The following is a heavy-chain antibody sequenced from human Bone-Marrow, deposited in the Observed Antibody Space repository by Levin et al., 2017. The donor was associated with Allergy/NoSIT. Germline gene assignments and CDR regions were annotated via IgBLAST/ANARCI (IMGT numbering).Heavy chain of an antibody. CDR3: ARDPTYCSGGSCYFFDY. CDR2: INPSGDYT. V-gene: IGHV1-46*01. J-gene: IGHJ4*02. CDR1: GYTFTKYY. D-gene: IGHD2-15*01. Sequence: GESLKISCKASGYTFTKYYMHWVRQAPGQGLEWMGIINPSGDYTGYAQKVQGRLTMTRDTPTSTVYMELSSLRSEDTAVYYCARDPTYCSGGSCYFFDYWGQGTLVTVSS.